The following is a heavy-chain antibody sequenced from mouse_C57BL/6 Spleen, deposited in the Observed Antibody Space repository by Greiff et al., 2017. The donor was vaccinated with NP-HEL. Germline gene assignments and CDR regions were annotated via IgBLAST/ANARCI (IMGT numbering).Heavy chain of an antibody. V-gene: IGHV1-64*01. CDR1: GYTFTSYW. CDR2: IHPNSGST. CDR3: ASSYYYGSEGFAY. D-gene: IGHD1-1*01. J-gene: IGHJ3*01. Sequence: QVQLQQPGAELVKPGASVKLSCKASGYTFTSYWMHWVKQRPGQGLEWIGMIHPNSGSTNYNEKFKSKATLTVDTSSSTAYMQLSSLTSEDSAVYYCASSYYYGSEGFAYWGQGTLVTVSA.